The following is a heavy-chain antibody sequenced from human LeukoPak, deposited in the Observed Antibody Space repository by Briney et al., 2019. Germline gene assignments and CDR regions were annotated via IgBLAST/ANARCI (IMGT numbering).Heavy chain of an antibody. CDR2: FDPEDDEI. V-gene: IGHV1-24*01. CDR3: ATGSQWLAPFDS. D-gene: IGHD6-19*01. J-gene: IGHJ4*02. CDR1: GYTLTELS. Sequence: ASVKVSCKVSGYTLTELSMHWVRQAPGKGLEWMGGFDPEDDEIIYARKLQGRVTMTEDTSTDTAYMELSSLRSEDTAVYYCATGSQWLAPFDSWGQGTLVTVSS.